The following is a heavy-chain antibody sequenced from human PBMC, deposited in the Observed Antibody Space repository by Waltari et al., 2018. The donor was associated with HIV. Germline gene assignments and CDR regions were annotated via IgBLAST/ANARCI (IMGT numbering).Heavy chain of an antibody. J-gene: IGHJ4*01. Sequence: EVQLVESGGGLVQPGRSLRLSCATSGFTFDDYAMHWVRQAPGKGLEWVSGSSWNSGSIAYADSVKGRFTSSRDNAKNSLYLQMNSLRPEDTALYYCAKDMSPDDFWSGRVFGFD. V-gene: IGHV3-9*01. CDR2: SSWNSGSI. CDR3: AKDMSPDDFWSGRVFGFD. CDR1: GFTFDDYA. D-gene: IGHD3-3*01.